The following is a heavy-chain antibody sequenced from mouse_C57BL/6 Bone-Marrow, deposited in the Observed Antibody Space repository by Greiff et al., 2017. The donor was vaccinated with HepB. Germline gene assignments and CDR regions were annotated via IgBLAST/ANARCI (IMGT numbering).Heavy chain of an antibody. CDR3: ASGGLDYDPYYYAMDY. CDR2: INPYNGGT. CDR1: GYTFTDYY. Sequence: VQLQQSGPVLVKPGASVKMSCKASGYTFTDYYMNWVKQSHGKSLEWIGVINPYNGGTSYNQKFKGKATLTVDKSSSTAYMELNSLTSEDSAVYYCASGGLDYDPYYYAMDYWGQGTSVTVSS. V-gene: IGHV1-19*01. J-gene: IGHJ4*01. D-gene: IGHD2-4*01.